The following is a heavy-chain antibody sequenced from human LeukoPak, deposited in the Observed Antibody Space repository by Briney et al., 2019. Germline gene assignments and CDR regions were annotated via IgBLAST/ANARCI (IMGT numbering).Heavy chain of an antibody. CDR1: GGSISSGGYS. Sequence: SETLSLTCAVSGGSISSGGYSWSWIRQPPGKGLEWIVYIYHSGSTYYNPSLKSRVTISVDSSKHQFSLKLSSVTAADTAVYYCARYGSAYCSGGSCYGGGDAFDIWGQGTMVTVSS. CDR2: IYHSGST. J-gene: IGHJ3*02. D-gene: IGHD2-15*01. CDR3: ARYGSAYCSGGSCYGGGDAFDI. V-gene: IGHV4-30-2*01.